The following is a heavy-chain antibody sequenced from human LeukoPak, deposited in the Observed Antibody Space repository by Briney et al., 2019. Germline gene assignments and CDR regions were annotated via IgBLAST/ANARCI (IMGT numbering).Heavy chain of an antibody. CDR1: LGSISKGDYY. J-gene: IGHJ5*02. D-gene: IGHD2-21*01. CDR2: IYYSGST. V-gene: IGHV4-30-4*01. CDR3: AREEGYCGGECYSPWFDP. Sequence: SETLSLTRTVSLGSISKGDYYGSWIRHPPGKGLEWIGYIYYSGSTYYNPSLKSRVTISVDTSKNPFSLKVSSVTGADTAVYYCAREEGYCGGECYSPWFDPWGQGTLVTVSS.